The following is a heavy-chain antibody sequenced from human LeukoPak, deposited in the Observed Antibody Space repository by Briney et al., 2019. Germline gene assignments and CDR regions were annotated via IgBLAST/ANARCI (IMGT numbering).Heavy chain of an antibody. CDR2: INHSGRT. V-gene: IGHV4-34*01. Sequence: PSETLSLTCGVSGESFSAYYWSWLRQPPGKGLELLGEINHSGRTNYNPSLKSRVTISVDTSKNQFSLNLSSVTAADTAVYYCARSPLTGNYGDWFDPWGQGTLVIVSS. J-gene: IGHJ5*02. D-gene: IGHD3-9*01. CDR3: ARSPLTGNYGDWFDP. CDR1: GESFSAYY.